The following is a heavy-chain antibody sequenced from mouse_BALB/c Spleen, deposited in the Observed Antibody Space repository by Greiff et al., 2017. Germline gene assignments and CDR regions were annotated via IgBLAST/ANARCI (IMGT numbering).Heavy chain of an antibody. J-gene: IGHJ4*01. V-gene: IGHV5-6*01. CDR1: GFTFSSYG. CDR2: ISSGGSYT. Sequence: EVQRVESGGDLVKPGGSLKLSCAASGFTFSSYGMSWVRQTPDKRLEWVATISSGGSYTYYPDSVKGRFTISRDNAKNTLYLQMSSLKSEDTAMYYCATLLRYAMDYWGQGTSVTVSS. D-gene: IGHD1-2*01. CDR3: ATLLRYAMDY.